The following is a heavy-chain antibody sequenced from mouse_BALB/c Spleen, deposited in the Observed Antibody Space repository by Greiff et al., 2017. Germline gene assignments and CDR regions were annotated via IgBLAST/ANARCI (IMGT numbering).Heavy chain of an antibody. D-gene: IGHD2-1*01. V-gene: IGHV5-17*02. Sequence: EVKLVESGGGLVQPGGSRKLSCAASGFTFSSFGMHWVRRAPEKGLEWVAYISSGSSTIYYADTVKGRFTISRDNPKNTLFLQMTSLRSEDTAMYYCARGGLYGNYERAWFAYWGQGTLVTVSA. CDR2: ISSGSSTI. CDR3: ARGGLYGNYERAWFAY. J-gene: IGHJ3*01. CDR1: GFTFSSFG.